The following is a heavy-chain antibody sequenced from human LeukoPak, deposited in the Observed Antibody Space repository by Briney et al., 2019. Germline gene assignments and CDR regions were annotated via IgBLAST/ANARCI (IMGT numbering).Heavy chain of an antibody. Sequence: SETLSLTCAVSTDSITSNWWNWVRHPPGKGLEWIGEVHKSGSTNYYPSLQSRVTISIDKSKNQIALELTSVTAADTAVYYCAKEIVGAPTPGAYWGQGILVTVSS. D-gene: IGHD1-26*01. J-gene: IGHJ4*02. CDR3: AKEIVGAPTPGAY. CDR2: VHKSGST. V-gene: IGHV4-4*02. CDR1: TDSITSNW.